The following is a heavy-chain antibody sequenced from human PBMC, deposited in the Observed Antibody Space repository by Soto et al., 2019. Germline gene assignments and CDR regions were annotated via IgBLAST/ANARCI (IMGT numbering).Heavy chain of an antibody. CDR3: AKDPDYYGSGSQDY. V-gene: IGHV3-23*01. Sequence: EVQLLESGGGLVQPGGSLRLSCAASGFTFSSYAMSWVRQAPGKGLQWVSAISGSGGSTYYADSVKGRFTISRDNSKNTLYLQMNSLRAEDTAVYYCAKDPDYYGSGSQDYWGQGTLVTVSS. CDR2: ISGSGGST. J-gene: IGHJ4*02. CDR1: GFTFSSYA. D-gene: IGHD3-10*01.